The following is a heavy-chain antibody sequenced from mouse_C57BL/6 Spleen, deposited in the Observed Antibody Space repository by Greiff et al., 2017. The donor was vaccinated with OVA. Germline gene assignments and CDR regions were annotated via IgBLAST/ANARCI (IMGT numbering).Heavy chain of an antibody. V-gene: IGHV5-17*01. Sequence: DVQLVESGGGLVKPGGSLKLSCAASGFTFSDYGMHWVRQAPEKGLEWVAYISSGSSTIYYADTVKGRFTISRDNAKNTLFLQMTSLRSEDTAMYYCARTYYGNLGAMDYWGQGTSVTVSS. D-gene: IGHD2-10*01. CDR2: ISSGSSTI. CDR3: ARTYYGNLGAMDY. J-gene: IGHJ4*01. CDR1: GFTFSDYG.